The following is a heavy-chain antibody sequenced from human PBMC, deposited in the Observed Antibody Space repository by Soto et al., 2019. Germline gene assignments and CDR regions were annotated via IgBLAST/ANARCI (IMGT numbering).Heavy chain of an antibody. CDR2: VNAYNGNT. CDR1: GYTFTSYG. CDR3: VRDPPNHYDSSGYYYGYFQH. D-gene: IGHD3-22*01. J-gene: IGHJ1*01. V-gene: IGHV1-18*01. Sequence: GASVKVSCKASGYTFTSYGMSWVRQAPGQGLEWMGWVNAYNGNTNYAQKLQGRVTITTDISTNTAYMELRSLRSDDTAVYYCVRDPPNHYDSSGYYYGYFQHWGQGALVTVSS.